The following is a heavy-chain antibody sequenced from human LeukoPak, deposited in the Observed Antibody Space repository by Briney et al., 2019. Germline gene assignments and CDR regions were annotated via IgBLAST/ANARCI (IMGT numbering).Heavy chain of an antibody. CDR2: INPSGGST. CDR1: GYTLTELS. J-gene: IGHJ5*01. D-gene: IGHD3-10*01. CDR3: ARDKSSTNWLDS. Sequence: ASVKVSCKVSGYTLTELSMHWVRQAPGQGLEWMGIINPSGGSTNYAQKFQGRVTMTSDTSASTVYVDLSSLRSEDTAIYYCARDKSSTNWLDSWGQGTLVTVSS. V-gene: IGHV1-46*01.